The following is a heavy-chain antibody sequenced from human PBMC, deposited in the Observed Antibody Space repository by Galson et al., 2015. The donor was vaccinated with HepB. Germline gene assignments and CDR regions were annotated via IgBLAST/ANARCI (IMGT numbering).Heavy chain of an antibody. V-gene: IGHV1-69*13. CDR3: ARNYGSGSYLLTSLDS. CDR1: GDTFSSYA. D-gene: IGHD3-10*01. CDR2: VIPIFDTS. Sequence: SVKVSCKASGDTFSSYAFSWVRQAPGQGLEWMGGVIPIFDTSNYAQTFRGRVTITADESTSTVYMELSSLRSEDTAIYYCARNYGSGSYLLTSLDSWGQGTLVVVSP. J-gene: IGHJ4*02.